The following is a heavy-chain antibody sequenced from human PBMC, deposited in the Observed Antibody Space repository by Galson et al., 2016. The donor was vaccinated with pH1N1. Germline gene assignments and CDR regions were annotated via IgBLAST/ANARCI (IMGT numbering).Heavy chain of an antibody. CDR3: ARDPKWTTWMGPFDY. V-gene: IGHV3-30*14. CDR1: GFTLDNHA. Sequence: SLRLSCAASGFTLDNHAMHWVRQAPGKGLEWVAVISYDGRQKEYADYTKGRFTISRDNSKNTVSLQLNSLRSDDTAIYYCARDPKWTTWMGPFDYWGQGTLVTAAS. J-gene: IGHJ4*02. D-gene: IGHD2/OR15-2a*01. CDR2: ISYDGRQK.